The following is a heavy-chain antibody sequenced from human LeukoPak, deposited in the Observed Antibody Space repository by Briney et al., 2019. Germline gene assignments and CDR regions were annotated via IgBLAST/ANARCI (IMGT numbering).Heavy chain of an antibody. V-gene: IGHV4-39*01. Sequence: SETLSLTCTVSGGSISSSSYYWGWIRQPPGKGLEWIVRIYYSGSTYYNPSLKSRVTISVDTPKNQFSLKLSSVTAADTAVYYCARQRRDLLWSGELDYWGQGTLVTVSS. CDR2: IYYSGST. D-gene: IGHD3-10*01. J-gene: IGHJ4*02. CDR3: ARQRRDLLWSGELDY. CDR1: GGSISSSSYY.